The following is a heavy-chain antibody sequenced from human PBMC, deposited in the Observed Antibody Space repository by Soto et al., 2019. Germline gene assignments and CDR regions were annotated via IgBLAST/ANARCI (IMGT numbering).Heavy chain of an antibody. CDR2: LTYNGTNK. Sequence: PGGSLSLSCAASGFTFEIFGMSWVRQAPGKGLEWVCALTYNGTNKYYADSVKGRFTISRDNSKNTLYLQMNSLRAEDTAVYYCARDPQPHCSGGSCYFDYWGQGTLVTVS. V-gene: IGHV3-30*03. CDR3: ARDPQPHCSGGSCYFDY. D-gene: IGHD2-15*01. J-gene: IGHJ4*02. CDR1: GFTFEIFG.